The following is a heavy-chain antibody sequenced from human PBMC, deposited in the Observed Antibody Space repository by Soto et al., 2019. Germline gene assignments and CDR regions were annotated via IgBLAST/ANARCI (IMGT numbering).Heavy chain of an antibody. D-gene: IGHD2-15*01. J-gene: IGHJ4*02. CDR3: AREGSHFDY. Sequence: QVQLVQSGAEVQRPGSSVKVSCKASGGTFSSYAISWVRQAPGQGREWMGGINPIFGTPHYAQKYQGRVTITADTFTNTAYMELTRLTSDDTAVYFCAREGSHFDYWGQGTLVTVSS. V-gene: IGHV1-69*06. CDR1: GGTFSSYA. CDR2: INPIFGTP.